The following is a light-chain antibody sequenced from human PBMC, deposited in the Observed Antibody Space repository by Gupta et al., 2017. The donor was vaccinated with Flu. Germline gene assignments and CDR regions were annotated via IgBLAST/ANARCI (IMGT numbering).Light chain of an antibody. Sequence: QSALTQPPSASGSPGQSVTIYCRGTGRDVGGYKSVSLYQKVPGKAPKLLIYEVSKRPSGVPDRFPGSKSGNTASLTVSGLQTEDEAEYYCSSYAGSSRTYVFGTGTTVTVL. CDR1: GRDVGGYKS. J-gene: IGLJ1*01. CDR2: EVS. V-gene: IGLV2-8*01. CDR3: SSYAGSSRTYV.